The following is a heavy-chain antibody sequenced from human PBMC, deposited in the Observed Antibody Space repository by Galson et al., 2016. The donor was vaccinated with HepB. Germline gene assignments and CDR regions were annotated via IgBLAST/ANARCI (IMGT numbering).Heavy chain of an antibody. CDR2: INHGGGT. CDR3: ARVDTTVTTYDAFDI. CDR1: GGSFSGYY. J-gene: IGHJ3*02. V-gene: IGHV4-34*01. Sequence: SETLSLTCGVYGGSFSGYYWSWIRQPPGKGLEWIGEINHGGGTNYNPSLKSRVTISVDTSRNQFSLKLSSVPAADTAVYYCARVDTTVTTYDAFDIWGQGTMVTVSS. D-gene: IGHD4-17*01.